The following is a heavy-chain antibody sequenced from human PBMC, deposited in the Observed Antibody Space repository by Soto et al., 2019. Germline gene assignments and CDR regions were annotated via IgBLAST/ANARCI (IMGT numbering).Heavy chain of an antibody. CDR2: IWYDGSNK. CDR1: GFTFSSYG. D-gene: IGHD3-22*01. Sequence: PGGSLRLSCAASGFTFSSYGMHWVRQAPGKGLEWAAVIWYDGSNKYYADSVKGRFTISRDNSKNTLYLQMNSLRAEDTAVYYCARGTTHPRGYPYYFDYWGQGTLVTVSS. CDR3: ARGTTHPRGYPYYFDY. J-gene: IGHJ4*02. V-gene: IGHV3-33*01.